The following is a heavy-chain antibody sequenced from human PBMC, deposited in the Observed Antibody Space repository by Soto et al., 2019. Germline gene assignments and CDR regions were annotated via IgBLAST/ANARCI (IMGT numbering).Heavy chain of an antibody. CDR1: GGTFSIYA. Sequence: QVQLLQSGAEVKQPGSSVTVSCKASGGTFSIYAISWVRQAPGQGLEWMGGIIPIFGTANYAQKFQGRVTITADESTSTAYMELSSLRSEDTAVYYCARGGLRGSSWLPADYWGQGTLVTVSS. CDR2: IIPIFGTA. CDR3: ARGGLRGSSWLPADY. V-gene: IGHV1-69*01. J-gene: IGHJ4*02. D-gene: IGHD6-13*01.